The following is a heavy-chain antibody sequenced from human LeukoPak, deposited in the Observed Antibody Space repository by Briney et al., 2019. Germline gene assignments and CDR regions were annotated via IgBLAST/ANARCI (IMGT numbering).Heavy chain of an antibody. Sequence: GESLKISCKGSGYSFTSYWIGWVRRMPGKGLEWMGIIYPGDSDTRYSPSFQGQVTISADKSISTAYLQWSSLKASDTAMYYCARPHIPYSSSWYFDYWGQGTLVTVSS. J-gene: IGHJ4*02. CDR2: IYPGDSDT. CDR3: ARPHIPYSSSWYFDY. V-gene: IGHV5-51*01. D-gene: IGHD6-13*01. CDR1: GYSFTSYW.